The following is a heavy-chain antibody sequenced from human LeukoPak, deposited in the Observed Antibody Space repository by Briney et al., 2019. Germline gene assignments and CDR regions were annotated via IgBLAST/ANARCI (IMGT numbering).Heavy chain of an antibody. CDR2: IYSGGST. CDR3: ARVTLSEYNWFDP. D-gene: IGHD2-15*01. J-gene: IGHJ5*02. Sequence: GGSLRLSCAASGFTVSSNYMSWVRQAPGKGLEWVSVIYSGGSTYYADSVKGRFTISRDNSKNTLYLQMNSLRAEDTAVYYCARVTLSEYNWFDPWGQGTLVTVPS. CDR1: GFTVSSNY. V-gene: IGHV3-66*01.